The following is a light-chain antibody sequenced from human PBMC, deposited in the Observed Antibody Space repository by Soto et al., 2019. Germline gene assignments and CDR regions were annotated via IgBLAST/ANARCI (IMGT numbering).Light chain of an antibody. V-gene: IGKV3-20*01. CDR3: QLYARPLTT. J-gene: IGKJ1*01. CDR2: GTS. Sequence: TQSPSSLSIYPKGRATLSCRASQSVDSSFVAWFQQKPGQAPRLLIYGTSSRATGIPDRFSGSGSGTDFTFTICRLEPEDFAVYYCQLYARPLTTFAQGTKVDIK. CDR1: QSVDSSF.